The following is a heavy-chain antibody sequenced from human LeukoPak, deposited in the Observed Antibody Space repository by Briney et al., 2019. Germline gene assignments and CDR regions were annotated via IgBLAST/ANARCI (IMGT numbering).Heavy chain of an antibody. CDR3: AKGHNYDSSGYYDY. CDR2: ISYDGSNK. Sequence: PGRSLRLSCAASGFTFSSYAMHWVRQAPGKGLEWVAVISYDGSNKYYADSVKGRFTISRDNSKNSLYLQMNSLRTEDTALYYCAKGHNYDSSGYYDYWGQGTLVTVSS. V-gene: IGHV3-30-3*01. D-gene: IGHD3-22*01. J-gene: IGHJ4*02. CDR1: GFTFSSYA.